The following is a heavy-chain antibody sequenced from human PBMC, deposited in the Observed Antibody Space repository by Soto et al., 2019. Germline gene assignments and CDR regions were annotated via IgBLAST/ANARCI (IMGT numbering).Heavy chain of an antibody. CDR2: IYHSGST. J-gene: IGHJ4*02. Sequence: SETLSLTCAFSGGSISSSHWWIWVRQSPGKGLEWIGQIYHSGSTNYNPSLKSRVTISLDKSKNQFSLNLSSVTAADTAVYYCSREVSVAGRFDYWGPGTQVTVSS. CDR3: SREVSVAGRFDY. CDR1: GGSISSSHW. V-gene: IGHV4-4*02. D-gene: IGHD6-19*01.